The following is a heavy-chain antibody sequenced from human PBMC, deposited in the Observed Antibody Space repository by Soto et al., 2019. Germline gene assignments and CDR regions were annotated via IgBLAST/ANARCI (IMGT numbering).Heavy chain of an antibody. CDR1: GYTFTSYD. V-gene: IGHV1-8*01. D-gene: IGHD6-19*01. Sequence: ASVKVSCKASGYTFTSYDSNWVRQATGQGLEWMGWMNPNSGNTGYAQKFQGRVTMTRNTSISTAYMELSSLRSEDTAVYYCARGSVPWISLGYSSGWAYFFYCLDVWGEVHTVT. CDR2: MNPNSGNT. J-gene: IGHJ6*01. CDR3: ARGSVPWISLGYSSGWAYFFYCLDV.